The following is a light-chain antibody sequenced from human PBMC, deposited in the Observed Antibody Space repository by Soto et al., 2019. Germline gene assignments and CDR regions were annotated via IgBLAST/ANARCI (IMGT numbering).Light chain of an antibody. CDR1: QAISNY. V-gene: IGKV1-33*01. CDR2: DAS. Sequence: DIQMTQSPSSLSASVGDRVTITCQASQAISNYLSWFQQKPGKAPKLLIYDASDLETGVPSRFSGXXXXXXXTXXXXXLXPXXXAXXXCEQYDSLPLTFGGGTRVEIK. CDR3: EQYDSLPLT. J-gene: IGKJ4*01.